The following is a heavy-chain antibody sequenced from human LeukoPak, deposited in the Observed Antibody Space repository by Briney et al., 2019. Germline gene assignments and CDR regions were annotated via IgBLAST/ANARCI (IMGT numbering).Heavy chain of an antibody. V-gene: IGHV4-59*01. D-gene: IGHD6-19*01. J-gene: IGHJ4*02. CDR3: AGGSPVAGTFDS. CDR1: GGSISSYY. Sequence: PSETLSLTCSVSGGSISSYYWSWIRQPPGRGLEWIGFIEYTGSTDYSPSLKSRLTISVDTSKNLFSLKLSSASAADTAVYYCAGGSPVAGTFDSWGQGTLVTVSS. CDR2: IEYTGST.